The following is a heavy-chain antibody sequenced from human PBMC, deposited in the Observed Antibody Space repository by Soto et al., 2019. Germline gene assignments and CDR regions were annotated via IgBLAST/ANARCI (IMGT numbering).Heavy chain of an antibody. CDR1: GYTFTSYY. Sequence: GASVKVSCKASGYTFTSYYMHWVRQAPGQGLEWMGIINPSGGSTSYAQKFQGRVTMTRDTSTSTVYMELSSLGSEDTAVYYCARDCRYDYGDYVVFDYWGQGTLVTVSS. D-gene: IGHD4-17*01. CDR3: ARDCRYDYGDYVVFDY. V-gene: IGHV1-46*01. J-gene: IGHJ4*02. CDR2: INPSGGST.